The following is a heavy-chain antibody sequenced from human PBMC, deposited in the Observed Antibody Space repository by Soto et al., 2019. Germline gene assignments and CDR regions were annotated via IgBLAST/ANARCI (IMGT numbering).Heavy chain of an antibody. CDR2: IYSGGST. J-gene: IGHJ6*02. Sequence: PVGSLRLSCAASGFTVSSNYMSWVRQAPGKGLEWVSVIYSGGSTYYADSVKGRFTISRDNSKNTLYLQMNSLRAEDTAVYYCARDARGSYGMDVWGQGTTVTVSS. CDR3: ARDARGSYGMDV. CDR1: GFTVSSNY. V-gene: IGHV3-53*01. D-gene: IGHD1-26*01.